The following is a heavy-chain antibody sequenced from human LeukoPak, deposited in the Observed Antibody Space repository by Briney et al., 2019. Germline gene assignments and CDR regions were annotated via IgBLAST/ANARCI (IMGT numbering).Heavy chain of an antibody. CDR2: INHNGNVN. J-gene: IGHJ4*02. CDR3: ARETSGGSWDY. V-gene: IGHV3-7*03. D-gene: IGHD2-15*01. Sequence: GGSLRLSCAASGFTFSSYWMNWARQAPGKGLEWVASINHNGNVNYYVDSVKGRFTISRENAKNSLYLQMNSLRAEDTAVYYCARETSGGSWDYWGQGTLVTVSS. CDR1: GFTFSSYW.